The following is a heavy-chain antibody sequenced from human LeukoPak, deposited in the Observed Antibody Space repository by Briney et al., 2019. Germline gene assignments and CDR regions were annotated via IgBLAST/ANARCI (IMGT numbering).Heavy chain of an antibody. CDR1: GYSISSGYY. D-gene: IGHD5/OR15-5a*01. V-gene: IGHV4-38-2*01. J-gene: IGHJ4*02. CDR2: IYHSGST. Sequence: PSETLSLTCAVSGYSISSGYYWGWIRQPPGQGLEWIGSIYHSGSTYYNPSLKSRVTISVDTSKNQFSLKLSPVTAADTAVYYCARVSVEGVDYWGQGTLVTVSS. CDR3: ARVSVEGVDY.